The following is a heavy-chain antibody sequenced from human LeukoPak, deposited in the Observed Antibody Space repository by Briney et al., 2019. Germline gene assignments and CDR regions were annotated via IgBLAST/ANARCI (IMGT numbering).Heavy chain of an antibody. D-gene: IGHD6-19*01. CDR2: ISGSGGST. J-gene: IGHJ3*02. Sequence: GGSLRLSCAASGFTFSSYAMSWVRQAPGKGLEWVSAISGSGGSTYYADSVKGRFTVSRDNSKNTVYLQMNSLRTEDTAVYYCAKGQDSSGWYGAFDIWGQGTMVTVSS. V-gene: IGHV3-23*01. CDR3: AKGQDSSGWYGAFDI. CDR1: GFTFSSYA.